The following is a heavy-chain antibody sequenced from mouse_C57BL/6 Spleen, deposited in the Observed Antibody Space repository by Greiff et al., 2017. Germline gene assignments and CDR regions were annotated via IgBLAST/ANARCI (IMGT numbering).Heavy chain of an antibody. CDR1: GFTFSDYG. Sequence: EVMLVESGGGLVKPGGSLQLSCAASGFTFSDYGMHWVRQAPEKGLEWVAYISSGSSTIYYADTVKGRFTISRDNAKNTLFLQMTSLRSEDTAMYYCARTYYSNYGWFAYWGQGTLVTVFA. V-gene: IGHV5-17*01. J-gene: IGHJ3*01. D-gene: IGHD2-5*01. CDR3: ARTYYSNYGWFAY. CDR2: ISSGSSTI.